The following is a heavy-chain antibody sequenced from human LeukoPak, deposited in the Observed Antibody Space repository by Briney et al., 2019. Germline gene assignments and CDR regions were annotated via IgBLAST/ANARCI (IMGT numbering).Heavy chain of an antibody. CDR3: AREGVVTPDY. CDR1: GFTFSSYE. J-gene: IGHJ4*02. Sequence: PGGSLRLSCAASGFTFSSYEMNWVRQAPGKGLEWVSSISRYSAYIYYADSVKGRFTISRDDAKNSLYLEMNSLRAEDMAIYYCAREGVVTPDYWGQGTLVTVSS. CDR2: ISRYSAYI. D-gene: IGHD3-10*01. V-gene: IGHV3-21*01.